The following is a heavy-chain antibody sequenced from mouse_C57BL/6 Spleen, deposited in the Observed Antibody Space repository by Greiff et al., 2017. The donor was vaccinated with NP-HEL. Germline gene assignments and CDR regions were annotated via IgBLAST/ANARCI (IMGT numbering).Heavy chain of an antibody. CDR3: ARRGLGHFDY. D-gene: IGHD4-1*01. CDR1: GFTFSSYG. Sequence: DVMLVESGGDLVKPGGSLKLSCAASGFTFSSYGMSWVRQTPDKRLEWVATISSGGSYTYYPDSVKGRFTISRDNAKNTLYLQMSSLKSEDTAMYYCARRGLGHFDYWGQGTTLTVSS. CDR2: ISSGGSYT. V-gene: IGHV5-6*02. J-gene: IGHJ2*01.